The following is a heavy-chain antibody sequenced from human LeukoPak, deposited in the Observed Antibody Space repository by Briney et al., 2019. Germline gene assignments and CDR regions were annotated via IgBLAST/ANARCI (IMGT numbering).Heavy chain of an antibody. D-gene: IGHD3-22*01. Sequence: ASVKVSCKASGYTFSNNDINWVRQATGQGLEWMGWMNPISGNTGFAQKFQGRVTMTRDMSTSTVYMELSSLRSEDTAVYYCAREASSGYLDYWGQGTLVTVSS. CDR1: GYTFSNND. J-gene: IGHJ4*02. CDR2: MNPISGNT. CDR3: AREASSGYLDY. V-gene: IGHV1-8*02.